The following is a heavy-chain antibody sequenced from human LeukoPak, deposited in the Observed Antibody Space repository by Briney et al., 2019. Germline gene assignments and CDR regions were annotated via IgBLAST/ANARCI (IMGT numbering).Heavy chain of an antibody. D-gene: IGHD3-10*01. V-gene: IGHV4-39*01. Sequence: SETLSLTCTVSGDSISSSIYYWGWIRQPPGKGLEWIGCIYYNGHTYYTSSLKSRVTIFVNTSKNHFSLKLISVTAADTAMYYCARQGGDTMVRGVVRDWFDPWGQGTLVTISP. CDR3: ARQGGDTMVRGVVRDWFDP. CDR1: GDSISSSIYY. CDR2: IYYNGHT. J-gene: IGHJ5*02.